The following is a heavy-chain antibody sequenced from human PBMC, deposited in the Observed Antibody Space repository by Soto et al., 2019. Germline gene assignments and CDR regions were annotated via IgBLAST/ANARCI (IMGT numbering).Heavy chain of an antibody. CDR2: IYSGGTT. Sequence: EVQVVESGGGLIQPGGSLRLSFVVSGFTVSSANYMSWVRQAPGKGLEWVSVIYSGGTTFYADSVKGRFTISRDNSKNTLYLQMNSLRAEDTAVYYCHGYGYWGQGTLVTVSS. CDR3: HGYGY. CDR1: GFTVSSANY. J-gene: IGHJ4*02. V-gene: IGHV3-53*01. D-gene: IGHD5-12*01.